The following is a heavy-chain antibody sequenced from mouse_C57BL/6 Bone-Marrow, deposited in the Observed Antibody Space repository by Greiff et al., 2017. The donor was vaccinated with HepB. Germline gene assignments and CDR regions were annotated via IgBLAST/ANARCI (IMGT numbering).Heavy chain of an antibody. J-gene: IGHJ3*01. V-gene: IGHV1-69*01. Sequence: VQLQQPGAELVMPGASVKLSCKASGYTFTSYWMHWVKQRPGQGLEWIGEIDPSDSYTNYNQKFKGKSTLTVDKSSSTAYMQLSSLTSEDSAVYYCARVGDYGSSRFAYWGQGTLVTVSA. CDR1: GYTFTSYW. D-gene: IGHD1-1*01. CDR2: IDPSDSYT. CDR3: ARVGDYGSSRFAY.